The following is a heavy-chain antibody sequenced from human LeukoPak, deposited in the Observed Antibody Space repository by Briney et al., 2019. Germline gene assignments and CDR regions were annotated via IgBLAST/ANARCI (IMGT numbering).Heavy chain of an antibody. CDR1: GFTFSSYG. Sequence: GGSLRLSCAASGFTFSSYGMHWVRQAPGKGLEWVAVISYDGSNKYYADSVKGRFTISRDNSKNTLYLQMNSLRAEDTAVYYCAKEHSSSRADFDYWGQGTLVTVSS. V-gene: IGHV3-30*18. J-gene: IGHJ4*02. D-gene: IGHD6-6*01. CDR3: AKEHSSSRADFDY. CDR2: ISYDGSNK.